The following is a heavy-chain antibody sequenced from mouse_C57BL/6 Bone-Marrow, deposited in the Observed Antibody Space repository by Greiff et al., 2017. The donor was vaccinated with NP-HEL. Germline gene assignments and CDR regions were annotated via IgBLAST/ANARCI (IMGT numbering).Heavy chain of an antibody. V-gene: IGHV1-81*01. D-gene: IGHD1-1*02. Sequence: QVQLQQSGAELARPGASVKLSCKASGYTFTSYGISWVKQRTGQGLEWFGEIYPRSGNTYYNEKFKGKATLTADKSSSTAYMELRSLTSEDSAVYFCARGPSDYGNWYFDVWGTGTTVTVSS. CDR3: ARGPSDYGNWYFDV. CDR2: IYPRSGNT. CDR1: GYTFTSYG. J-gene: IGHJ1*03.